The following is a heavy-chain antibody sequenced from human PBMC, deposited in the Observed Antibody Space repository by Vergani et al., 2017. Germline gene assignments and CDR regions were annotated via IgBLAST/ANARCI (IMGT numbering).Heavy chain of an antibody. CDR1: GFTLSTYA. D-gene: IGHD1-26*01. CDR2: LTGGGGST. Sequence: EVQLLESGGSLKQPGGSVRLSCAASGFTLSTYAMHWARQAPGKGLEWVSALTGGGGSTYYADSFKGRFIISRDNSRDTLYLKMNSLRPEDTATYYCVKDAGSYENFFDSWGQGTLVTVSS. CDR3: VKDAGSYENFFDS. J-gene: IGHJ4*02. V-gene: IGHV3-23*01.